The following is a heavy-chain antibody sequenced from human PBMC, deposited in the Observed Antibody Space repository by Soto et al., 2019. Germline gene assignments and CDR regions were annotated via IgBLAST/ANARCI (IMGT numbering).Heavy chain of an antibody. J-gene: IGHJ4*02. CDR3: ASGGSTVTREFDY. CDR2: INPKSGDT. CDR1: GYTFTGCY. D-gene: IGHD4-17*01. V-gene: IGHV1-2*04. Sequence: ASVKVSCKASGYTFTGCYMHWVRQAPGQGLEWMGWINPKSGDTEYAQNFQGWVTMTRDTSISTAYMELSRLKSDDTAVYYCASGGSTVTREFDYWGQGTLVTVSS.